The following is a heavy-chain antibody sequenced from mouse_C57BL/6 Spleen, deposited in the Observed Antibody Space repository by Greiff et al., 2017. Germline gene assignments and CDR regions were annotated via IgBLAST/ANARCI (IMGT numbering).Heavy chain of an antibody. J-gene: IGHJ2*01. Sequence: QVHVKQPGAELVRPGTSVKLSCKASGYTFTSYWMHWVKQRPGQGLEWIGVIDPSDSYTNYNQKFKGKATLTVDTSSSTAYMQLSSLTSEDSAVYYCARSYDGNYVTYWGQGTTLTVSS. D-gene: IGHD2-1*01. CDR1: GYTFTSYW. CDR2: IDPSDSYT. CDR3: ARSYDGNYVTY. V-gene: IGHV1-59*01.